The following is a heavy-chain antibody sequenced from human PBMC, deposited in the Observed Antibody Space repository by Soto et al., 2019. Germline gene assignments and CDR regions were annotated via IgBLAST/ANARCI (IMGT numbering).Heavy chain of an antibody. CDR3: ARSSGGYWDYGMDV. CDR2: ISSSSSTI. V-gene: IGHV3-48*02. CDR1: GFTFSSYS. Sequence: PGGSLRLSCAASGFTFSSYSMNWVRQAPGKGLEWVSYISSSSSTIYYADSVKGRFTISRDNAKNSLYLQMNSLRDEDTAVYYCARSSGGYWDYGMDVWGQGTTVTVSS. D-gene: IGHD1-26*01. J-gene: IGHJ6*02.